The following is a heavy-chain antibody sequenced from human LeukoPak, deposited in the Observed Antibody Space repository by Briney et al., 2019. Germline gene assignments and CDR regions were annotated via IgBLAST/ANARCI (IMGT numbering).Heavy chain of an antibody. J-gene: IGHJ4*02. Sequence: PGGSLRLSCAASGFTSSSYAMHWVRQAPGKGLEWVAVISYDGSNKYYADSVKGRFTISRDNSKNTLYLQMNSLRAEDTAVYYCTRPTYDFWSGYDSVYFDYWGQGTLVTVSS. CDR2: ISYDGSNK. CDR1: GFTSSSYA. CDR3: TRPTYDFWSGYDSVYFDY. D-gene: IGHD3-3*01. V-gene: IGHV3-30-3*01.